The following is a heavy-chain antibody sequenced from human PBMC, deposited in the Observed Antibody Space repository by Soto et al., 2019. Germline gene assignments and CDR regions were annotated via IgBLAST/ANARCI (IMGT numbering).Heavy chain of an antibody. D-gene: IGHD1-1*01. CDR3: ARHHARTLASLEMSCHF. Sequence: PSETLSLTCTVSGDSIGNSHWSWIRQPPGKGLEWIGLTFSRGSATYNPSLKSRVTISVDTSKNQLSLKQTSVTAADTAVYFCARHHARTLASLEMSCHFWGKGTLGT. J-gene: IGHJ4*02. CDR2: TFSRGSA. CDR1: GDSIGNSH. V-gene: IGHV4-4*09.